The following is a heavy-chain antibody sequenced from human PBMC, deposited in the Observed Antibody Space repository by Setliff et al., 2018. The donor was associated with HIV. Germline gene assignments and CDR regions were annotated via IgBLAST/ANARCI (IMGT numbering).Heavy chain of an antibody. D-gene: IGHD6-19*01. J-gene: IGHJ3*02. CDR3: ASGQWLEHAFDI. CDR1: GGSISSSSDY. V-gene: IGHV4-39*01. Sequence: PSETLSLTCTVSGGSISSSSDYWGWIRQPPGKGLEWIGNIYYSGRTYYNPSLKSRVTVSVDTSKDQFSLRLSSVTVADTAVYYCASGQWLEHAFDIWGQGTVVTVSS. CDR2: IYYSGRT.